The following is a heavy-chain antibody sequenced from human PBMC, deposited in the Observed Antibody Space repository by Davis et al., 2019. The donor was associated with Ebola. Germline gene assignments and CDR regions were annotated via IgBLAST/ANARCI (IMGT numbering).Heavy chain of an antibody. J-gene: IGHJ6*02. D-gene: IGHD2-2*01. CDR2: ISYDGSNK. Sequence: GGSLRLSCAASGFTFTSYGMHWVRQVPGKGLEWVAVISYDGSNKYYAHSVKGRFTISRDNSKNTLYLQRNSLRAEDTAVYYCAKDIVVVPVYYYGIDVWGQGTTVTVSS. CDR1: GFTFTSYG. CDR3: AKDIVVVPVYYYGIDV. V-gene: IGHV3-30*18.